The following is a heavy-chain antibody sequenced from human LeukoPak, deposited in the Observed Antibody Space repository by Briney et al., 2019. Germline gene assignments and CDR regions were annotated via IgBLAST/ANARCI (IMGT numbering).Heavy chain of an antibody. Sequence: SETLSLTCAVSGGSISSYYWSWIRQPPGKGLEWIGYIYHSGSTNYNPSLKSRVTISVDTSKNQFSLKLSSVTAADTAVYYCAREGGVAAAATVLGYFDYWGQGTLVTVSS. CDR2: IYHSGST. J-gene: IGHJ4*02. D-gene: IGHD6-13*01. CDR1: GGSISSYY. V-gene: IGHV4-59*01. CDR3: AREGGVAAAATVLGYFDY.